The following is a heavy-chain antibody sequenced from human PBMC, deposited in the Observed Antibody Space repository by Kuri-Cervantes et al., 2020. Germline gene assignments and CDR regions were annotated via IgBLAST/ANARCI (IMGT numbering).Heavy chain of an antibody. CDR2: INRSGNT. CDR3: ARDDRRNWFDP. CDR1: GGSFSGYY. V-gene: IGHV4-34*01. J-gene: IGHJ5*02. D-gene: IGHD3-22*01. Sequence: GSLRLSCAVYGGSFSGYYWSWIRQPPGKGLEWIGEINRSGNTNYNPSLKSRVTISVDTSKNQFSLKLSSVTAADTAVYYCARDDRRNWFDPWGQGTLVTVSS.